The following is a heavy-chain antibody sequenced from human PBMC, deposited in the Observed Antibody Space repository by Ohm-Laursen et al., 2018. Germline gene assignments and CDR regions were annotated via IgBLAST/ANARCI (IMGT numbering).Heavy chain of an antibody. D-gene: IGHD6-19*01. V-gene: IGHV4-34*01. CDR1: GGSFSGYF. J-gene: IGHJ6*02. CDR3: ARGSGFFKLDV. Sequence: TLSLTCAVSGGSFSGYFWNWIRQPPGKGLEWIGEINQSGSTKYNPSLKRRVTLSADSSNSQFSLRLTSVTAADTATYYCARGSGFFKLDVWGQGTTVTVSS. CDR2: INQSGST.